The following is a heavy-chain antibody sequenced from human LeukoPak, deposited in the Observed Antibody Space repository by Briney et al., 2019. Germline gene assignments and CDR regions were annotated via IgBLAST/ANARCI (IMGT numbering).Heavy chain of an antibody. J-gene: IGHJ3*02. V-gene: IGHV4-59*01. CDR3: ARYIVSYPHDAFDI. CDR1: GGSISSYY. Sequence: SETLSLTCTVSGGSISSYYWSWIRQPPGKGLEWIGYIYYSGSTSYNPSLKSRVAISVDTSKKQFSLKLSSVTAADTAFYYCARYIVSYPHDAFDIWGQGTMVTVSS. CDR2: IYYSGST. D-gene: IGHD1-26*01.